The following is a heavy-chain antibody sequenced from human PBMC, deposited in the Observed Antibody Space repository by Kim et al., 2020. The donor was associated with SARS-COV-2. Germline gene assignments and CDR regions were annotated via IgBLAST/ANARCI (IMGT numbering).Heavy chain of an antibody. D-gene: IGHD5-18*01. CDR1: GGSFSGYY. CDR2: INHSGST. V-gene: IGHV4-34*01. J-gene: IGHJ3*02. Sequence: SETLSLTCAVYGGSFSGYYWSWIRQPPGKGLEWIGEINHSGSTNYNPSLKSRVTISVDTSKNQFSLKLSSVTAADTAVYYCARIGPQLWAFDIWGQGTMVTVSS. CDR3: ARIGPQLWAFDI.